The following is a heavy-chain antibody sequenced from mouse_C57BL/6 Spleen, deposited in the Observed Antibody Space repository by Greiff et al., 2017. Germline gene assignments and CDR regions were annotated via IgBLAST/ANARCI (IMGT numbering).Heavy chain of an antibody. V-gene: IGHV14-2*01. Sequence: VQLQQSGAELVKPGASVKLSCTASGFNIKDYYMPWVKQRPEQGLEWIGRIDPEDGETKYAPKFQGKATITADTSSNTAYLQLSSLTAEDTAVYYCAGGILYSNYVYAVDYWGQGTSVTVSS. J-gene: IGHJ4*01. D-gene: IGHD2-5*01. CDR3: AGGILYSNYVYAVDY. CDR1: GFNIKDYY. CDR2: IDPEDGET.